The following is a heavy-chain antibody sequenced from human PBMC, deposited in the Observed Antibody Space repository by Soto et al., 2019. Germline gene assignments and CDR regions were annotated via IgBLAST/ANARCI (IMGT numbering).Heavy chain of an antibody. D-gene: IGHD3-10*01. CDR2: IYYSGST. V-gene: IGHV4-31*03. CDR3: VKGTEQYYHYIMDV. CDR1: GGSISSGGYY. Sequence: SETLSLTCTVSGGSISSGGYYWSWIRQHPGKGLEWIGYIYYSGSTYYNPSLKSRVTISVDTSKNQFSLKLSSVTAADTAVYYCVKGTEQYYHYIMDVWGQGTTVTVSS. J-gene: IGHJ6*02.